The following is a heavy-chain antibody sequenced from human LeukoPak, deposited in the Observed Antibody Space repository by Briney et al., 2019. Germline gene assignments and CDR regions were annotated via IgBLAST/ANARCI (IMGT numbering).Heavy chain of an antibody. D-gene: IGHD3-10*02. J-gene: IGHJ6*04. CDR3: AELGITMIGGV. CDR2: ISSSGSTI. CDR1: GFTFSSYE. V-gene: IGHV3-48*03. Sequence: GGSLRLSCAASGFTFSSYEMNWVRQAPGKGLEWVSYISSSGSTIYYADSVKGRFTISRDNTKNSLYLQMNSLRAEDTAVYYCAELGITMIGGVWGKGTTVTIYS.